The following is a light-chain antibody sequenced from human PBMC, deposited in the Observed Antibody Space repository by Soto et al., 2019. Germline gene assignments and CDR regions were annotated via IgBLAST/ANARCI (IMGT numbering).Light chain of an antibody. V-gene: IGLV2-23*02. CDR3: CSFVRTNGLL. J-gene: IGLJ2*01. CDR1: SSDVGSYDR. CDR2: EVH. Sequence: QSVLTQPASVSGSPGQSITISCTGTSSDVGSYDRVSWYQHHSGKAPKIIIYEVHKRPSGISDRFSGSKSGNTASLTISGLQAEDEADYFCCSFVRTNGLLFGGGTQLTVL.